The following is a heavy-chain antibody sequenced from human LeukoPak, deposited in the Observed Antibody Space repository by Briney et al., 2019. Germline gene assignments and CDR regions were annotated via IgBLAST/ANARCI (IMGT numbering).Heavy chain of an antibody. J-gene: IGHJ3*02. CDR3: AVDHSGSYYLGAFDI. D-gene: IGHD3-10*01. Sequence: SETLSLTCTVSGGSISSSSYYWGWIRQPPGKGLEWIGSIYYSGSTYYNPSLKSRVTISVDTSKNQFSLRLSSVTAADTAVFYCAVDHSGSYYLGAFDIWGQGTMVTVSS. CDR1: GGSISSSSYY. CDR2: IYYSGST. V-gene: IGHV4-39*07.